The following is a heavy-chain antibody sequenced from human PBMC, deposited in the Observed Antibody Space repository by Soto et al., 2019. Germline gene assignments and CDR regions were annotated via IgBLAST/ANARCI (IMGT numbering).Heavy chain of an antibody. CDR2: ISSSSSYI. J-gene: IGHJ6*02. Sequence: GGSLRLSCAASGFTFISYSINCVRQAPGKGLEWVSSISSSSSYIYYADSVKGRFTISRDNAKNSLYLQMNSLRAEDTAVYYCALSGYDMDYYGMDVWGQGTTVTVSS. CDR1: GFTFISYS. CDR3: ALSGYDMDYYGMDV. D-gene: IGHD5-12*01. V-gene: IGHV3-21*01.